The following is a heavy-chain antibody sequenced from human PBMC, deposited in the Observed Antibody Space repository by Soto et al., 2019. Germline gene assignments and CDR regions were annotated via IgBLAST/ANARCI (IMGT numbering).Heavy chain of an antibody. D-gene: IGHD6-13*01. CDR3: ARDSSSWYWGKYYYYYYGMDV. Sequence: SETLPLTCTVSGGSISSSSYYWGWIRQPPGKGLEWIGSIYYSGSTYYNPSLKSRVTISVDTSKNQFSLKLSSVTAADTAVYYCARDSSSWYWGKYYYYYYGMDVWGQGTTVTVSS. CDR1: GGSISSSSYY. V-gene: IGHV4-39*01. J-gene: IGHJ6*02. CDR2: IYYSGST.